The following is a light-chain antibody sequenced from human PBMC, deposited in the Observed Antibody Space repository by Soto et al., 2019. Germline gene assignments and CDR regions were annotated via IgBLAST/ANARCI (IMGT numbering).Light chain of an antibody. V-gene: IGLV1-36*01. CDR2: YDD. CDR3: AAWDDSLSGDV. CDR1: SSNIGNNA. Sequence: QSVLTQPPSVSAAPRQRVTISCSGSSSNIGNNAVNWYQQLPGKAPKLLIYYDDLLPSGVSDRFSGSKSGTSASLSISGLQSEDEADYYCAAWDDSLSGDVFGTGTKLTVL. J-gene: IGLJ1*01.